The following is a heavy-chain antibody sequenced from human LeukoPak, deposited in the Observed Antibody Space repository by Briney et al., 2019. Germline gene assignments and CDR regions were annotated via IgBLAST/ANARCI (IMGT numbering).Heavy chain of an antibody. J-gene: IGHJ4*02. CDR3: ARDKGRPYCGGDCYIDY. D-gene: IGHD2-21*02. CDR1: GGSISSGGYY. V-gene: IGHV4-31*03. Sequence: SETLSLTCTVSGGSISSGGYYWSWIRQHPGKGLEWIGYIYSSGNTYYNSSLKSRVTISVDTSKNQFSLKLSSVTAADTAVFYCARDKGRPYCGGDCYIDYWGQGTLVTVSS. CDR2: IYSSGNT.